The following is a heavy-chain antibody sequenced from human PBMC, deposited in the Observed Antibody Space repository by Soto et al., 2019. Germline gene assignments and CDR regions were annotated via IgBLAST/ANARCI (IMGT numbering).Heavy chain of an antibody. Sequence: QVQLVDSGGGVVQHGRSLRLSCAASGFTFSSYGMHWVRQAPGKGLEWVAVIWYDGSNKYYADSVKGRFTISRDNSKNTLYLQMNRLRAEDTAAYYCARFKDGYNFYFDYWGQGTLVTVSS. J-gene: IGHJ4*02. D-gene: IGHD5-12*01. V-gene: IGHV3-33*01. CDR2: IWYDGSNK. CDR1: GFTFSSYG. CDR3: ARFKDGYNFYFDY.